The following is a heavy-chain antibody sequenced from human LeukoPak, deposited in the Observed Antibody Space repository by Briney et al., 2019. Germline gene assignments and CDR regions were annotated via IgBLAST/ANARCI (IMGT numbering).Heavy chain of an antibody. CDR2: MNPNSGNT. CDR1: GYTFTSYD. V-gene: IGHV1-8*03. D-gene: IGHD3-3*01. Sequence: ASVKVSCKASGYTFTSYDINWVRQATGQGLEWMGWMNPNSGNTGYAQKFQGRVTITRNTSISTAYMELSSLRSDDTAVYYCARRGGSGYSYYFHWYMDVWGKGTTVTVSS. J-gene: IGHJ6*03. CDR3: ARRGGSGYSYYFHWYMDV.